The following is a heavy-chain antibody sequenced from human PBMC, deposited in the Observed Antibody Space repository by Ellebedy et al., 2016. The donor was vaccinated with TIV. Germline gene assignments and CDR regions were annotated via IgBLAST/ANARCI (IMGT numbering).Heavy chain of an antibody. V-gene: IGHV3-48*02. CDR3: AGGLTMYYFDY. D-gene: IGHD3-10*02. CDR2: ISSSSSTI. CDR1: GFTFSSYS. J-gene: IGHJ4*02. Sequence: GESLKISCAASGFTFSSYSMNWVRQAPGKGLEWVSYISSSSSTIYYADSVKGRCTISRDKAKNALYLQMSSLRDEDTAVYYCAGGLTMYYFDYWGQGTLVTVSS.